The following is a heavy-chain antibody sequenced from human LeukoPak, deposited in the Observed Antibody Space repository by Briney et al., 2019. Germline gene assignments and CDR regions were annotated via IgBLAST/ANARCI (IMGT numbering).Heavy chain of an antibody. CDR2: ISYDGSNK. J-gene: IGHJ6*02. D-gene: IGHD1-20*01. CDR3: ARANWNYYYYGMDV. CDR1: GFTFSSYG. Sequence: GGSLRLSCAASGFTFSSYGMHWVRQAPGKGLEWVAVISYDGSNKYYADSVKGRFTVSRDNSKNTLYLQTNSLRAEDTAVYYCARANWNYYYYGMDVWGQGTTVTVSS. V-gene: IGHV3-30*03.